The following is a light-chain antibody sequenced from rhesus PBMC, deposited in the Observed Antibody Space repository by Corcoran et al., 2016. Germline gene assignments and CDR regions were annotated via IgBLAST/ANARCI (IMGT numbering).Light chain of an antibody. CDR2: RKL. V-gene: IGKV3-35*01. CDR1: SSVSTT. J-gene: IGKJ1*01. CDR3: QQGNSFPPT. Sequence: EIVLTQSPTSMAVSQGERVTISCTASSSVSTTYLHWYQPKPGVPPRLLVYRKLSLASGVPARFSGRGSGTSDTFAISSVEAEDAANYYCQQGNSFPPTFGQGTKVEIK.